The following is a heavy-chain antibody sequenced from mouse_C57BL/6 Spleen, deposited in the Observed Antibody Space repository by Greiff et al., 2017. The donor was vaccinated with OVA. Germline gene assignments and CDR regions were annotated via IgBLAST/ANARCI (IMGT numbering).Heavy chain of an antibody. D-gene: IGHD2-1*01. Sequence: QVQLQQPGAELVRPGTSVKLSCKASGYTFTSYWMHWVKQRPGQGLEWIGVIDPSDSYTNYNQQFKGKATLTVDTSSSTAYMQLSSLTSEASAVYYCAREGYGNYFDYWGQGTTLTVSS. CDR3: AREGYGNYFDY. J-gene: IGHJ2*01. V-gene: IGHV1-59*01. CDR1: GYTFTSYW. CDR2: IDPSDSYT.